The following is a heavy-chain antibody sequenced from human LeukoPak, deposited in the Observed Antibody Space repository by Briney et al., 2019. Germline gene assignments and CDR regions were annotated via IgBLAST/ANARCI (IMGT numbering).Heavy chain of an antibody. CDR3: ARSAMIARSLWNY. Sequence: SETLSLTCTVSGGSISSYYWSWIRRPPGKGLEWIAYVYYSGSTNYNPSLKSRVTISVDTSKNQFSLKLSSVTAADTAVYYCARSAMIARSLWNYWGQGTLVTVSS. CDR2: VYYSGST. CDR1: GGSISSYY. D-gene: IGHD3-22*01. V-gene: IGHV4-59*01. J-gene: IGHJ4*02.